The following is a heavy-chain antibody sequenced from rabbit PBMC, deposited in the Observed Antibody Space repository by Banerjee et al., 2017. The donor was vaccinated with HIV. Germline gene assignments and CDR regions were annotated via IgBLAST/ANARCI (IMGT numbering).Heavy chain of an antibody. CDR3: ARALYGGTTTL. CDR2: IYAGISDTT. V-gene: IGHV1S45*01. D-gene: IGHD2-1*01. Sequence: QEQLKETGGGLVQPEGSLTLTCTASGFTISSSYYMCWVRQAPGKGLEWIACIYAGISDTTYYANWAKGRFTVSKTSSTTVTLQMTRLTAADTATYFCARALYGGTTTLWGQGTL. CDR1: GFTISSSYY. J-gene: IGHJ4*01.